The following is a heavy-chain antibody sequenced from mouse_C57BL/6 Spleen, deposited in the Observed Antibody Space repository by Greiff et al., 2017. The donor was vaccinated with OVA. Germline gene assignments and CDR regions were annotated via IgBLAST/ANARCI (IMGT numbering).Heavy chain of an antibody. CDR2: IYPGNSDT. D-gene: IGHD2-5*01. CDR3: TRSSNYVDYAMDY. CDR1: GYTFTSYW. V-gene: IGHV1-5*01. J-gene: IGHJ4*01. Sequence: VQLQQSGTVLARPGASVKMSCKTSGYTFTSYWMHWVKQRPGQGLEWIGAIYPGNSDTSYNQKFKGKAKLTAVTSASTAYMELSSLTNEDSAVYYCTRSSNYVDYAMDYWGQGTSVTVSS.